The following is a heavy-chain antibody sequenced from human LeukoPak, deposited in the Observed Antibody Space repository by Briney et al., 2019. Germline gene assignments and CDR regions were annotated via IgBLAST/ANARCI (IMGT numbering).Heavy chain of an antibody. Sequence: PGGSLRLSCAASGFTFNNYAMNWVRQAPGEGLEWVSSISGGGETTYYADSAKGRFTISRNTSQNTLYLQMNSLRAEDTAVYYCARDYADYVGYFFFDYWGQGTLVTVSS. CDR2: ISGGGETT. V-gene: IGHV3-23*01. CDR1: GFTFNNYA. J-gene: IGHJ4*02. CDR3: ARDYADYVGYFFFDY. D-gene: IGHD4-17*01.